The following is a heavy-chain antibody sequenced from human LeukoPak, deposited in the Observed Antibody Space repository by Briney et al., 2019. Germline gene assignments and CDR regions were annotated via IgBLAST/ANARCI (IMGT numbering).Heavy chain of an antibody. CDR1: GFTFSRYA. J-gene: IGHJ4*02. Sequence: PGGSLRLSCAASGFTFSRYAMHWVRQAPGKGLEWVAILSYDGSSKSYADSVKGRFTISRDNSKNTLYLQMNSLRAEDTAVYYCARNPYGDYYFDYWGQGTLVTVSS. V-gene: IGHV3-30-3*01. D-gene: IGHD4-17*01. CDR3: ARNPYGDYYFDY. CDR2: LSYDGSSK.